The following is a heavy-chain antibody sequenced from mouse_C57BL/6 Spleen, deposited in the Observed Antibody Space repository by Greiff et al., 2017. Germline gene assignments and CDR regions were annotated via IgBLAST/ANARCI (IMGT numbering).Heavy chain of an antibody. D-gene: IGHD2-3*01. CDR3: ARRNDVYSAS. V-gene: IGHV1-82*01. CDR2: IYPGDGDT. J-gene: IGHJ2*01. Sequence: VQLQQSGPELVKPGASVKISCKASGYAFSSSWMNWVKQRPGKGLEWIGRIYPGDGDTNYNGKFKGKATLTADKSSRTAYMQLSSLTSEDSAVYFCARRNDVYSASWGPGTTPTVSS. CDR1: GYAFSSSW.